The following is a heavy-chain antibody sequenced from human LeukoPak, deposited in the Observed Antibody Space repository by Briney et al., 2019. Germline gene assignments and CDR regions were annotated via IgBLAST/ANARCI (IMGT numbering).Heavy chain of an antibody. V-gene: IGHV1-3*01. CDR3: ASGGDIVATEMNY. J-gene: IGHJ4*02. D-gene: IGHD5-12*01. CDR2: INAGNGNT. Sequence: ASVKVSCKASGYTFTSYAMHRVRQAPGQRLEWMGWINAGNGNTKYSQKFQGRVTITRDTSASTAYMELSSLRSEDTAVYYCASGGDIVATEMNYWGQGTLVTVSS. CDR1: GYTFTSYA.